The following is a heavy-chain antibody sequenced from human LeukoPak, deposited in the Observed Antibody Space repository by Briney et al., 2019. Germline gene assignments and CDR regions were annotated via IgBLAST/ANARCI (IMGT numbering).Heavy chain of an antibody. J-gene: IGHJ4*02. Sequence: PGGSLRLSCVGPGFTFSSYWMTWFRRAPGKGLEWVANIKDDGSEKYSVDSVKGRFTISRDNAKNLLYLQMSSLRAEDTAVYYCARARIDYWGQGTLVTVSS. CDR2: IKDDGSEK. V-gene: IGHV3-7*04. CDR1: GFTFSSYW. D-gene: IGHD1-14*01. CDR3: ARARIDY.